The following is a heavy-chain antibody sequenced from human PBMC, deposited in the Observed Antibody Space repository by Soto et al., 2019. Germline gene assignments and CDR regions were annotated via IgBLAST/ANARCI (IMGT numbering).Heavy chain of an antibody. CDR2: IIPILGIA. Sequence: QVQLVQSGAEVKKPGSSVKVSCKASGGTFSSYTISWVRQAPGQGLEWMGRIIPILGIANYAQKFQGRVTIPADQSTSTAYMELSSLRSEDTAVYYCARGGFVVVVSAGGPQALDIWGQGTMVTVSS. CDR3: ARGGFVVVVSAGGPQALDI. J-gene: IGHJ3*02. CDR1: GGTFSSYT. D-gene: IGHD2-15*01. V-gene: IGHV1-69*02.